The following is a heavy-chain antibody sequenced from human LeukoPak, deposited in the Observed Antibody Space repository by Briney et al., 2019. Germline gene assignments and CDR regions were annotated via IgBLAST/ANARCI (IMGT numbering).Heavy chain of an antibody. V-gene: IGHV4-39*01. Sequence: SETLSLTCTVSGGSISSSSYYWGWIRQPPGKGLEWIGSIYYSGSTYYNPSLKSRVTISVDTSKNQFSLKLSSVTAADTAVYYCARHRRVVPAALPPGGVDYWGQGTLVTVSS. J-gene: IGHJ4*02. CDR3: ARHRRVVPAALPPGGVDY. D-gene: IGHD2-2*01. CDR1: GGSISSSSYY. CDR2: IYYSGST.